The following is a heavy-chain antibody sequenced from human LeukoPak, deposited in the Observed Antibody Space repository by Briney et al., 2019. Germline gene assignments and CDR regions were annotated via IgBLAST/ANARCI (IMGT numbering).Heavy chain of an antibody. Sequence: ASVKVSCKASGYTFTGYYMHWVRQAPGQGLEWMGWINPNSGGTNYAQTFQGRVTMTRDTSISTAYMELSRLRSDDTAVYYCARDAVAAAGTGYWGQGTLVTVSS. CDR3: ARDAVAAAGTGY. V-gene: IGHV1-2*02. D-gene: IGHD6-13*01. J-gene: IGHJ4*02. CDR2: INPNSGGT. CDR1: GYTFTGYY.